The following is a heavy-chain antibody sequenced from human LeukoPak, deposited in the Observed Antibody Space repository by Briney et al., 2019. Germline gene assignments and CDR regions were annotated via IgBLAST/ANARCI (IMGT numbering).Heavy chain of an antibody. D-gene: IGHD4-17*01. CDR3: ARQLYGSDY. J-gene: IGHJ4*02. V-gene: IGHV4-34*01. CDR1: GVSFSTYY. Sequence: SETLSLTCAVSGVSFSTYYWSWIRQSPEKGLEWIGEVNHSGYTNYNPFLKSRVSISVDTSKNQFSLKLSSVTAADTAVYYCARQLYGSDYWGQGTLVTVSS. CDR2: VNHSGYT.